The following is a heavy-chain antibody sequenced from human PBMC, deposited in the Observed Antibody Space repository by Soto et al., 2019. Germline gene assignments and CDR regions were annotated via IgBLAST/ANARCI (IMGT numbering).Heavy chain of an antibody. J-gene: IGHJ3*02. D-gene: IGHD2-15*01. V-gene: IGHV5-51*01. CDR3: ASVSHCNGGKCPMAGFDM. Sequence: GKGLEWVGFIYPGNSNTMYSPSFQGHVTISADTALSTTYLQWDTLKPSDTAMYFCASVSHCNGGKCPMAGFDMRAQGTMVTVSS. CDR2: IYPGNSNT.